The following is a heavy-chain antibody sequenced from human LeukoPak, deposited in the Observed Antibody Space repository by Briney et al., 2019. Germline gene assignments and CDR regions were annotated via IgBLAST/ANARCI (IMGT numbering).Heavy chain of an antibody. D-gene: IGHD6-13*01. CDR1: GLPFSSDL. J-gene: IGHJ4*02. Sequence: GGSVRHSCEASGLPFSSDLMNWVRQAPGKGLEWVSFISVSSGTRYYADSVKGRFTISRDNAKNSLYLQMNSLRDEDTAVYYCAREGRAANFGYECRGNGVTVSS. CDR2: ISVSSGTR. V-gene: IGHV3-48*02. CDR3: AREGRAANFGY.